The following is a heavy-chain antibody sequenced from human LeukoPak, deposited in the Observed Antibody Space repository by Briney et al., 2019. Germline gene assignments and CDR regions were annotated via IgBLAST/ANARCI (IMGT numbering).Heavy chain of an antibody. CDR1: GYTFTGYY. D-gene: IGHD3-9*01. CDR3: ARERTGYYYGMDV. Sequence: GASVTVSCKASGYTFTGYYMHWVRQAPGQGLEWMGWINPNSGGTNYAQKFQGRVTMTRDTSISTAYMELSRLRSDDTAVYYCARERTGYYYGMDVWGQGTTVTVSS. CDR2: INPNSGGT. V-gene: IGHV1-2*02. J-gene: IGHJ6*02.